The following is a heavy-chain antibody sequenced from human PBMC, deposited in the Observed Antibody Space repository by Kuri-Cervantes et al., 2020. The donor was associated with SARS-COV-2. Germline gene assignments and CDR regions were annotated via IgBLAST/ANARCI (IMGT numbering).Heavy chain of an antibody. V-gene: IGHV3-53*01. D-gene: IGHD3-16*01. CDR3: ARVENFRGTNKYYPFFHY. Sequence: GGSLRLSCAASGFTVSSNYMSWVRQAPGKGLEWVSVIYSGGSTYYADSVKGRFTISRDNSKNTLYLQMNSLRAEDTAVYYCARVENFRGTNKYYPFFHYWGQGTPVTVSS. CDR1: GFTVSSNY. J-gene: IGHJ4*02. CDR2: IYSGGST.